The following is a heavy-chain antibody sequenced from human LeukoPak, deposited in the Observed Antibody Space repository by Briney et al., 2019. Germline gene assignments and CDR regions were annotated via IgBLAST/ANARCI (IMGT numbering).Heavy chain of an antibody. CDR3: AKSSRYGTGWYGKIDY. J-gene: IGHJ4*02. CDR1: GNYW. D-gene: IGHD6-19*01. Sequence: GGSLRLSCAASGNYWMHWVRQVPGKGLVWVSHINSDGSWTSYADSVKGRFTISKDNAKNTLYLQMDSLRADDTAVYYCAKSSRYGTGWYGKIDYWGQGTLVTVSS. V-gene: IGHV3-74*01. CDR2: INSDGSWT.